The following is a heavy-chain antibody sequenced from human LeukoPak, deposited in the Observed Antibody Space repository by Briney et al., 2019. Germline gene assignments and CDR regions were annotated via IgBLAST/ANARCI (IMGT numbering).Heavy chain of an antibody. J-gene: IGHJ4*02. CDR3: ARGGMTTVVTQPFDY. D-gene: IGHD4-23*01. CDR1: GFTVSSNY. Sequence: HSGGSLRLSCAASGFTVSSNYMSWVRQAPGKGLEWVSVIYSGGSTYYADSVKGRFTISRDNSKNTLYLQMNSLRAEDTAVYYCARGGMTTVVTQPFDYWGQGTLVTVSS. V-gene: IGHV3-53*01. CDR2: IYSGGST.